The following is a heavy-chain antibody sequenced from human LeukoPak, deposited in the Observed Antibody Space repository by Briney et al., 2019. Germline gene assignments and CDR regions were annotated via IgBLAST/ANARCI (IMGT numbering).Heavy chain of an antibody. V-gene: IGHV4-4*07. CDR3: ARVGWELHFDY. CDR2: IYTSGST. CDR1: GGSISNYY. Sequence: SETLSLTCTVSGGSISNYYWNWIRQPAGKELEWIGRIYTSGSTNYNPSLKSRVTMSVDTSKNQFALKLSSVTAADTAVYYCARVGWELHFDYWGQGTLVTVSS. D-gene: IGHD1-26*01. J-gene: IGHJ4*02.